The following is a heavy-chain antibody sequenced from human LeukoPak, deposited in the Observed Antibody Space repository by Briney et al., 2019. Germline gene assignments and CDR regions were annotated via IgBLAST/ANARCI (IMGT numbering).Heavy chain of an antibody. CDR1: GYTFTGYY. CDR2: INPNSGGT. Sequence: GESLQISCKSSGYTFTGYYMHWVRQAPGQGLEWMGWINPNSGGTNYAQKFQGRVTMTRDTSISTAYMELSRLRSDDTAVYYCAREGVYCSGGSCYPPFDYWGQGTLVTVSS. D-gene: IGHD2-15*01. J-gene: IGHJ4*02. CDR3: AREGVYCSGGSCYPPFDY. V-gene: IGHV1-2*02.